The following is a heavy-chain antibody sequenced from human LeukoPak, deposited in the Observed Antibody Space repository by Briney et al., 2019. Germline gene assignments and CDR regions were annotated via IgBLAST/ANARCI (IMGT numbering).Heavy chain of an antibody. Sequence: GGSLRLSCAASGFTFRNYVIHWVRQAPGKGLEWVAVIWYDGSNKYYADSVKGRFTISRDNSKNTLYLQMNSLRAEDTAVYYCARERDTSLDYWGQGTLVTVSS. D-gene: IGHD2-2*01. CDR1: GFTFRNYV. J-gene: IGHJ4*02. CDR2: IWYDGSNK. CDR3: ARERDTSLDY. V-gene: IGHV3-33*08.